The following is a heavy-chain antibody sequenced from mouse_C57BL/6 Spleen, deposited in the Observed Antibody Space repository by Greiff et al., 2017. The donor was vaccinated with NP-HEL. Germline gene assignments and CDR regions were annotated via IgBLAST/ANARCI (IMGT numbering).Heavy chain of an antibody. J-gene: IGHJ4*01. CDR2: IDPETGGT. Sequence: LQESGAELVRPGASVKLSCKASGYTFTDYEMHWVKQTPVHGLEWIGAIDPETGGTAYNQKFKGKAILTADKSSSTAYMELRSLTSEDAAVYCCTRWGLRAMDYWGQGTSVTVSS. V-gene: IGHV1-15*01. CDR1: GYTFTDYE. CDR3: TRWGLRAMDY.